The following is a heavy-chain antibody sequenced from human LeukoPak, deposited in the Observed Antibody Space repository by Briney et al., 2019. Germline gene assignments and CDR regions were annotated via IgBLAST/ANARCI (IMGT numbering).Heavy chain of an antibody. Sequence: GSSVKVSCKASGGTFSSYAISWVRQAPGQGLEWMGGIIPIIGTANYAQKFQGRVTITADESTSTAYMELSSLKSKDTAVYYCARVVPVAPTPSNYYYFYMDVWGKGTTVTVSS. CDR2: IIPIIGTA. CDR1: GGTFSSYA. D-gene: IGHD2-15*01. CDR3: ARVVPVAPTPSNYYYFYMDV. J-gene: IGHJ6*03. V-gene: IGHV1-69*01.